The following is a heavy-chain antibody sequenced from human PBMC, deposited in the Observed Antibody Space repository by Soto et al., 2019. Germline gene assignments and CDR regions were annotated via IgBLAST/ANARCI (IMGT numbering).Heavy chain of an antibody. CDR1: GFSLSTSGMC. D-gene: IGHD3-22*01. V-gene: IGHV2-70*11. CDR3: ARTTYYYDSSGYFIDY. Sequence: ESGPTLVNPTQTLTLTCTFSGFSLSTSGMCVSWIRQPPGKALEWLARIDWDDDKYYSTSLKTRLTISKDTSKNQVVLTMTNMDPVDTATYYCARTTYYYDSSGYFIDYWGQGTLVTVSS. CDR2: IDWDDDK. J-gene: IGHJ4*02.